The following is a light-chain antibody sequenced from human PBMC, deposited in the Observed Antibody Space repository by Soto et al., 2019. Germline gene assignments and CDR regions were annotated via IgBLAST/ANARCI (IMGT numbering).Light chain of an antibody. J-gene: IGLJ1*01. CDR1: SSDDGSFDS. Sequence: QSVLTQPASVSGSPGQPITISCTGTSSDDGSFDSVAWYQHNPGKAPKLMIYDVSNRPSGVSSRFSGSKSGNTASPSISGIQAEEETNYYFSSFTTRSTLVFGTGTKLPVL. CDR3: SSFTTRSTLV. CDR2: DVS. V-gene: IGLV2-14*01.